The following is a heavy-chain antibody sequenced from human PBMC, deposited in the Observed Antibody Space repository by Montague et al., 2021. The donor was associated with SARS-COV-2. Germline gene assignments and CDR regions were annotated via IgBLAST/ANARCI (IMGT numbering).Heavy chain of an antibody. J-gene: IGHJ4*02. CDR3: ASHPVWQQPIT. D-gene: IGHD6-13*01. V-gene: IGHV4-4*02. CDR1: GASISNAFW. Sequence: SETLSLTCAVSGASISNAFWWSWVRQPPGKGLEWIAEIHHSGGSNYNPSLASRVTISLDYSKNQLSLMLSSVTAADTAMYYCASHPVWQQPITWGQGTLVSVSS. CDR2: IHHSGGS.